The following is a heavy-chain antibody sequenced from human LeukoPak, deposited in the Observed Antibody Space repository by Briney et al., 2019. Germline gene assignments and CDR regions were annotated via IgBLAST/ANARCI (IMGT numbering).Heavy chain of an antibody. Sequence: PSETLSLTCTVYGKSFSGYYWTCIRQSPGKGLEWIGEINHSGSTNYNPSLKSRVSISMDTSKNHLSLKLSSVTAADTAVYYCARGRVSVTGYYFAMDVWGQGTTVTVSS. CDR3: ARGRVSVTGYYFAMDV. D-gene: IGHD2-21*02. V-gene: IGHV4-34*01. J-gene: IGHJ6*02. CDR1: GKSFSGYY. CDR2: INHSGST.